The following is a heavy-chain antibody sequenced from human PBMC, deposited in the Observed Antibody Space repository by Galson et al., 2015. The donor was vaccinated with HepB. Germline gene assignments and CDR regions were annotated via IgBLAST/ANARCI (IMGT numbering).Heavy chain of an antibody. V-gene: IGHV3-11*06. CDR1: GFTFSDYY. CDR3: ARALLLPATAIRGPYYFDY. J-gene: IGHJ4*02. CDR2: ISSSSSYT. D-gene: IGHD2-2*02. Sequence: SLRLSCAASGFTFSDYYMSWIRQAPGKGLEWVSYISSSSSYTNYADSVKGRFTISRDNAKNSLYLQMNSLRAEDTAVYYCARALLLPATAIRGPYYFDYWGQGTLVTVSS.